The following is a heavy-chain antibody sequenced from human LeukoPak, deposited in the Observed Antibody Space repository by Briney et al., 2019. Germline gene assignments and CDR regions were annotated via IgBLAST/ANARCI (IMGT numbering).Heavy chain of an antibody. D-gene: IGHD2-2*01. CDR1: GFSLSSYA. V-gene: IGHV3-23*01. J-gene: IGHJ4*02. Sequence: GGSLRLSCATSGFSLSSYAMSWVRQAPGKGLEWVSGISGSGGSTDNVDSVKGRFTTSRDNSKNPLYLQMNNLRAEDTALYYCAKGLCTSYYSDLDCWGQGTLVTVSS. CDR2: ISGSGGST. CDR3: AKGLCTSYYSDLDC.